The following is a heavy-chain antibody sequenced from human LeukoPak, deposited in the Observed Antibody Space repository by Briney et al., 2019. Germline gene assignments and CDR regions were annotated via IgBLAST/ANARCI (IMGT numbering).Heavy chain of an antibody. D-gene: IGHD6-19*01. J-gene: IGHJ6*02. CDR3: ARSGEQWLIHYGMDV. CDR2: ISYDGSNK. CDR1: GFTFSSYA. Sequence: GGSLRLSCAASGFTFSSYAMHWVRQAPGKGLEWVAVISYDGSNKYYADSVKGRFTISRDNSKNTLYLQMNSLRAEDTVVYYCARSGEQWLIHYGMDVWGQGTTVTVSS. V-gene: IGHV3-30*04.